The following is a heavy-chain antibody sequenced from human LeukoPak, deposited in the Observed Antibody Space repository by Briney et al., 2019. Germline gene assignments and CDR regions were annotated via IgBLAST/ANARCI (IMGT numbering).Heavy chain of an antibody. D-gene: IGHD4-17*01. V-gene: IGHV7-4-1*02. CDR3: ARGYTRDMTSVTHFDY. CDR1: GGTFSSYA. J-gene: IGHJ4*02. CDR2: INTNTGNP. Sequence: ASVKVSCKASGGTFSSYAMNWVRQAPGQGLEWMGWINTNTGNPTYAQGFTGRFVFSLDTSVSTASLQISSLKAEDTAVYYCARGYTRDMTSVTHFDYWGQGTLVTVSS.